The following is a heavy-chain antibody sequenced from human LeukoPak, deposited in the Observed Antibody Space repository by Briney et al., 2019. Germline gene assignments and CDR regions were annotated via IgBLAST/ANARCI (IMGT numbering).Heavy chain of an antibody. V-gene: IGHV1-69*05. CDR2: IIPIFGTA. D-gene: IGHD7-27*01. Sequence: ASVKVSCKASGGTFSSYAISWVRQAPGKGLEGMGRIIPIFGTANYAQKFKGRVTITTDESTSTAYMELSSLRSEATAVYSCARDGDPQLAFDYWGQGTLVTVSS. J-gene: IGHJ4*02. CDR3: ARDGDPQLAFDY. CDR1: GGTFSSYA.